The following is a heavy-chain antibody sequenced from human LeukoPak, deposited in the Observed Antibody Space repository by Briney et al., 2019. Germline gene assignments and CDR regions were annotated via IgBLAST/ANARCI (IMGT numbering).Heavy chain of an antibody. CDR2: IYYSGYT. CDR3: TRFYDKYGYYYFDC. Sequence: SETLSLTCTVSGGSISSYPSYWGWIRQPPGKGLEWIGNIYYSGYTYYNPSLKSRVTISVDTSKSQFSLKLSSVTAADTAVYYCTRFYDKYGYYYFDCWGQGTLVTVPS. D-gene: IGHD5-24*01. V-gene: IGHV4-39*01. J-gene: IGHJ4*02. CDR1: GGSISSYPSY.